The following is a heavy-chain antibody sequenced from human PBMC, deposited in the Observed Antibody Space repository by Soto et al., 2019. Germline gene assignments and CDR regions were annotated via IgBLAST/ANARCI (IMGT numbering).Heavy chain of an antibody. V-gene: IGHV3-48*01. CDR3: ARDRVSGEYHHDAFDI. CDR2: ISGSSRTI. Sequence: EVQVVESGGGLVQPGGSLRLSCAASGFTFTSYSMNWVRQAPGKGLEWVSYISGSSRTIYHADSVKGRFTISRDNAKNSLFLEMNSLRAEDTAVYYCARDRVSGEYHHDAFDIWGQGTMVTVSS. J-gene: IGHJ3*02. D-gene: IGHD3-16*01. CDR1: GFTFTSYS.